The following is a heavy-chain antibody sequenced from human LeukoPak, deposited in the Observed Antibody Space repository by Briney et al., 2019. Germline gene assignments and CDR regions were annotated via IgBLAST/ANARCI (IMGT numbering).Heavy chain of an antibody. CDR2: IGNDGST. CDR1: GFTFDDHA. J-gene: IGHJ3*02. V-gene: IGHV3-43*01. CDR3: AGQTKYYYGSGSYWTAFDI. D-gene: IGHD3-10*01. Sequence: PGGSLSLSCAASGFTFDDHAMHWVRQAPGKGLEWVSLIGNDGSTKYADSVKGRFTISRGSSKNALYLEMHSLRTEDTALYYCAGQTKYYYGSGSYWTAFDIWGQGTMVTVSS.